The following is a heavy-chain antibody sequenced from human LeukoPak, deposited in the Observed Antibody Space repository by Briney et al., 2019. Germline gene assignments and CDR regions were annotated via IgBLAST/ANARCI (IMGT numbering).Heavy chain of an antibody. D-gene: IGHD3-22*01. Sequence: SVTLSLTCTVSGGSISSYYWSWIRQPPGKGLEWIGYIYYSGSTNYNPSLKSRVTISVDTSKNQFSLKLSSVTAADTAVYYCAREGIYYDSSGYYYHAFDIWGQGTMVTVSS. CDR3: AREGIYYDSSGYYYHAFDI. J-gene: IGHJ3*02. V-gene: IGHV4-59*01. CDR1: GGSISSYY. CDR2: IYYSGST.